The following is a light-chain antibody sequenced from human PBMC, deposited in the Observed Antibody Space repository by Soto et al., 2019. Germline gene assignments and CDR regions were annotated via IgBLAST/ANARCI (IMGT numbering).Light chain of an antibody. CDR2: AAS. CDR1: QGINIY. J-gene: IGKJ4*01. CDR3: QQYARYPLT. Sequence: DIQMTQSPSSLSASIGDRVTITCRASQGINIYLAWFQQKPGKAPKSLIYAASRLQSGVPSNYSGTVSVTDFSLTISGLPAEDCATYCCQQYARYPLTFGGGSKLEI. V-gene: IGKV1-16*02.